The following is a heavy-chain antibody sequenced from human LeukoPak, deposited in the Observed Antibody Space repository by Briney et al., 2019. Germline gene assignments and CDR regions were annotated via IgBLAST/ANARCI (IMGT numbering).Heavy chain of an antibody. CDR3: ARDQGDYDFWSGYYNWFDP. V-gene: IGHV4-4*07. CDR2: IYTSGTT. D-gene: IGHD3-3*01. CDR1: GGSISSYY. Sequence: SETLSLTXTVSGGSISSYYWSWIRQPDGKGLEWIGRIYTSGTTNYNPSLKSRVTMSLDTSKSQFSLKLTSVTAADTAVYYCARDQGDYDFWSGYYNWFDPWGQGILVTVSS. J-gene: IGHJ5*02.